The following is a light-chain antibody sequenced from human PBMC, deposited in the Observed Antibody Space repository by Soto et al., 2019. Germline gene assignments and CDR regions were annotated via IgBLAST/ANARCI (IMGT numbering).Light chain of an antibody. CDR1: ESVTSS. Sequence: EIVMTQSPATLSVSPGDRATLYCRASESVTSSLAWYQQKPGQPPRLLIYAASTRATDVPARFSGSGSGTDFTLTINSLEPEDFAVYYCQQRSSWPITFGQGTRLEIK. CDR2: AAS. CDR3: QQRSSWPIT. V-gene: IGKV3-11*01. J-gene: IGKJ5*01.